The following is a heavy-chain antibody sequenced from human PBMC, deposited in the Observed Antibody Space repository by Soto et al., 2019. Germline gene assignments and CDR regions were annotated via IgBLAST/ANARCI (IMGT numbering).Heavy chain of an antibody. CDR3: ATIRRNDNEYSSF. D-gene: IGHD6-6*01. CDR2: INHSGST. V-gene: IGHV4-34*01. Sequence: PSETLSLTCAVYGGSFSGYYWSWIRQPPGKGLEWIGEINHSGSTNYNPSLKSRVTISVDTSKNQFSLKLSSVTAADTAVYYCATIRRNDNEYSSFWGQGTLVTVSS. J-gene: IGHJ4*02. CDR1: GGSFSGYY.